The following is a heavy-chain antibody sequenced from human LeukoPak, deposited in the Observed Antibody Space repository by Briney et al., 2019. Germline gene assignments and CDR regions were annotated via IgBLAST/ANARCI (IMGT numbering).Heavy chain of an antibody. V-gene: IGHV4-39*01. D-gene: IGHD2-15*01. CDR1: GGSISGNGYV. CDR2: IYYSGNT. CDR3: ARHGNIVVVVAARGFDP. Sequence: SETLSLTCTVSGGSISGNGYVWGWIRQPPGKGLEWIVTIYYSGNTYYNPSLESRVTISVDTSKNQFYLRLSSVTAADTAFYYCARHGNIVVVVAARGFDPWGQGTLVTVSS. J-gene: IGHJ5*02.